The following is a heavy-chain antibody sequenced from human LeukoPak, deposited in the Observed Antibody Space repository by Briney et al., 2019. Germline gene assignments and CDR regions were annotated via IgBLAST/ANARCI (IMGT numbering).Heavy chain of an antibody. Sequence: SETLTLTCSVSGGSISTPTYFWAWIRQPPGKGLEWIGSLYYSGSTYYNPPLKSRVTISVDTSKNQFSLKLSSVTAADTAVYYCARLVRLGYCSGDSCPGFDYWGQGILVTVSS. CDR3: ARLVRLGYCSGDSCPGFDY. CDR1: GGSISTPTYF. CDR2: LYYSGST. J-gene: IGHJ4*02. V-gene: IGHV4-39*01. D-gene: IGHD2-15*01.